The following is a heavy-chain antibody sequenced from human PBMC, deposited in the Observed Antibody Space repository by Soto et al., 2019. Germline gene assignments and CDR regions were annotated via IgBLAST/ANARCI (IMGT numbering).Heavy chain of an antibody. J-gene: IGHJ4*02. CDR3: AKEIIAVAGNFDY. D-gene: IGHD6-19*01. V-gene: IGHV3-23*01. Sequence: PGGSLRLSCAASGFTFSSYAMSWVRQAPGKGQKWVSAISGSGGSTYYADSVKGRFTISRDNSKNTLYLQMNSLRDEYTAVYYCAKEIIAVAGNFDYWGQGTLVTVSS. CDR2: ISGSGGST. CDR1: GFTFSSYA.